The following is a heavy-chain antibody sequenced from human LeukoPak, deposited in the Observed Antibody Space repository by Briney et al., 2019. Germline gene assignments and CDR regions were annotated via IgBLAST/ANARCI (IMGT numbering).Heavy chain of an antibody. J-gene: IGHJ3*02. Sequence: SETLSLTCTVAGGSISSGSYFWSLIRQPAGKGLEWIGRIYTSGSTNYNPSLKSRVTISVDTSKNQFSLKLSSVTAADTAVYYCASDRIEVDAFDIWGQGTMVTVS. CDR2: IYTSGST. V-gene: IGHV4-61*02. D-gene: IGHD2-15*01. CDR1: GGSISSGSYF. CDR3: ASDRIEVDAFDI.